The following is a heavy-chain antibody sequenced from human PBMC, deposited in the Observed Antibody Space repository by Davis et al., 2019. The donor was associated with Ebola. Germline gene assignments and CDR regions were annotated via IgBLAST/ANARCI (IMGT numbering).Heavy chain of an antibody. J-gene: IGHJ4*02. Sequence: PGGSLRLSCVASGFDFNVYTMNWARQAPGKGLEWISYIRGDSSVIYYTASVRGRFTVSRDNAKKSVYLQMNSLRDDDTAIYYCTRGLQFSSDHWGRGTLVTVSS. V-gene: IGHV3-48*02. CDR1: GFDFNVYT. CDR3: TRGLQFSSDH. D-gene: IGHD4-11*01. CDR2: IRGDSSVI.